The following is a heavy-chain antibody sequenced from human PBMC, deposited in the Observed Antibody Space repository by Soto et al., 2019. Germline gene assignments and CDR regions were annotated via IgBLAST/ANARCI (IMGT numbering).Heavy chain of an antibody. V-gene: IGHV1-18*01. CDR2: ISAYNGNT. Sequence: APVEGSCKASGYTFSSYGISWVGQAPGQGLEWMGWISAYNGNTNYAQKLQGRVTMTTDTSTSTAYMELRSLRSDDTAVYYCARVYNWNYFDYWGQGTLVTVSS. CDR3: ARVYNWNYFDY. D-gene: IGHD1-20*01. J-gene: IGHJ4*02. CDR1: GYTFSSYG.